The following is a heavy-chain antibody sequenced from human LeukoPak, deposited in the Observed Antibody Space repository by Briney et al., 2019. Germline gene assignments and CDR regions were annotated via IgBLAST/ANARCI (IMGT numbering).Heavy chain of an antibody. CDR3: ARVEPPAGWFDP. D-gene: IGHD6-25*01. J-gene: IGHJ5*02. V-gene: IGHV3-53*01. CDR1: GFTVSSNY. Sequence: GGSLRLSCAASGFTVSSNYMSWVRQAPGKGLEWVSVIYSGGRTYYAASVKGRFTISRDNSKNTLYLQMNSLRAEDTAVYYCARVEPPAGWFDPWGQGTLVTVSS. CDR2: IYSGGRT.